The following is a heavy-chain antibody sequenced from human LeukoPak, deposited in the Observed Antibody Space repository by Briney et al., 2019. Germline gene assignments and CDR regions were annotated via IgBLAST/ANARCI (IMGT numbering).Heavy chain of an antibody. V-gene: IGHV4-34*01. CDR1: GGSFSGYY. CDR2: INHSGST. CDR3: ARDFSSSSSVYYYYYMDV. Sequence: SETLSLTCAVYGGSFSGYYWSWIRQPPGKGLEWIGEINHSGSTNYNPSLKSRVTISLDTSKNHFSLKLSSVTAADTAVYYCARDFSSSSSVYYYYYMDVWGKGTTVTVSS. J-gene: IGHJ6*03. D-gene: IGHD6-6*01.